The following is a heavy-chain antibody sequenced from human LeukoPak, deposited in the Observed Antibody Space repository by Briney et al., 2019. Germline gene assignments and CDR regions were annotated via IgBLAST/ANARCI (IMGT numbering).Heavy chain of an antibody. V-gene: IGHV3-73*01. CDR2: IRSKANSYAT. CDR1: GFTFSGSA. J-gene: IGHJ4*02. Sequence: PGGSLRLSCAASGFTFSGSAMHWVRQASGKGLEWVGRIRSKANSYATAYAASVKGRFTISRDDSKNTAYLQMNSLKTEDTAVYYCTRRDEVGCGDYKEVDYWGQGTLVTVSS. D-gene: IGHD4-17*01. CDR3: TRRDEVGCGDYKEVDY.